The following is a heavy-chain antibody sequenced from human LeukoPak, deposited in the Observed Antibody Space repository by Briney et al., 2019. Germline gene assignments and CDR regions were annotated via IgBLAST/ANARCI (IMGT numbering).Heavy chain of an antibody. D-gene: IGHD3-3*01. CDR1: GFTFSSYG. J-gene: IGHJ4*02. V-gene: IGHV3-33*06. CDR2: IWYDGSNK. CDR3: AKDRSSYYDFWSSYEGLDY. Sequence: PGRSLRLSCAASGFTFSSYGMHWVRQAPGKGLGWVAVIWYDGSNKYYADSVKGRFTISRDNSKNTLYLQMNSLRAEDTAVYYCAKDRSSYYDFWSSYEGLDYWGQGTLVTVSS.